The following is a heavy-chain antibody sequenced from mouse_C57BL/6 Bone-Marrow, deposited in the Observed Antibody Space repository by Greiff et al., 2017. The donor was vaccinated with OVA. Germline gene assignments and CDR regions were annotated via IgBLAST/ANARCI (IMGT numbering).Heavy chain of an antibody. Sequence: EVQLQESGPGLAKPSQPLSLTCSVTGYSITSDYWNWIRKFPGNKLEYMGYISYSGSTYYNPSLKSRISITRDTSKNQYYLQLNSVTTEDTATYYCARTSIYYGNYSYAMDYWGQGTSVTVSS. CDR2: ISYSGST. D-gene: IGHD2-1*01. CDR1: GYSITSDY. V-gene: IGHV3-8*01. CDR3: ARTSIYYGNYSYAMDY. J-gene: IGHJ4*01.